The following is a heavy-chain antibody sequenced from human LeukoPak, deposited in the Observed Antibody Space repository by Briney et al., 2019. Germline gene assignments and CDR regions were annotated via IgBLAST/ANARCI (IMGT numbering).Heavy chain of an antibody. CDR1: GFTFSSYA. Sequence: GGSLRLSCAASGFTFSSYAMSWVRQAPGKGLEWVSAISGSGGSTYYADSVKGRFTISRDNSKSTLYLQMNSLRAEDTAVYYCAKGPRSPSSHADYWGQGTLVTVSS. CDR3: AKGPRSPSSHADY. V-gene: IGHV3-23*01. D-gene: IGHD2-2*01. CDR2: ISGSGGST. J-gene: IGHJ4*02.